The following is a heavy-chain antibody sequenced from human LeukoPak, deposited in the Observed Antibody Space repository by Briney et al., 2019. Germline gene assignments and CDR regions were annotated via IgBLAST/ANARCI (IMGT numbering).Heavy chain of an antibody. CDR3: AKDDDSDRGFDY. V-gene: IGHV3-9*01. CDR2: ISWNSNNI. D-gene: IGHD3-22*01. J-gene: IGHJ4*01. Sequence: HPGGSLRLSCAASGFSFSSYTMNWVRQAPGKGLEWVSGISWNSNNIDYADSVKGRFTISRDNAKNSLYLQMNSLRPEDTALYYCAKDDDSDRGFDYWGQGTLVTVSS. CDR1: GFSFSSYT.